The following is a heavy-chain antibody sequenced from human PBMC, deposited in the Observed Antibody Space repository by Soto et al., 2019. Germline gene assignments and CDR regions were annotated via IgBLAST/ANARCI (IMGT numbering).Heavy chain of an antibody. CDR3: AKLESWFGEFPRGHYFDY. J-gene: IGHJ4*02. Sequence: GGSLRLSCAASGFTFSSYAMSWVRQAPGKGLEWVSAISGSGGSTYYADSVKGRFTISRDNSKNTLYLQMNSLRAEDTAVYYCAKLESWFGEFPRGHYFDYWGQGTLVTVSS. D-gene: IGHD3-10*01. CDR1: GFTFSSYA. CDR2: ISGSGGST. V-gene: IGHV3-23*01.